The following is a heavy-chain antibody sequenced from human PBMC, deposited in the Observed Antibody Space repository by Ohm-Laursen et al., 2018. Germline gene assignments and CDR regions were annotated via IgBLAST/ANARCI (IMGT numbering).Heavy chain of an antibody. CDR2: INPSGGST. CDR3: ARDLGLVGTNWGYYFNY. V-gene: IGHV1-46*01. CDR1: GYTFTSYY. J-gene: IGHJ4*02. Sequence: GASVKVSCKASGYTFTSYYMHWVRQAPGQGLEWMGIINPSGGSTSYAQKFQGRVTMTRDTSTSTVYMELSSLRSDDTAVYYCARDLGLVGTNWGYYFNYWGQGTLVTVSS. D-gene: IGHD7-27*01.